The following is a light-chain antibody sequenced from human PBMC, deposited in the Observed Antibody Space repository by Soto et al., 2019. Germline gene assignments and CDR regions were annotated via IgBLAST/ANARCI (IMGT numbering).Light chain of an antibody. V-gene: IGLV2-8*01. Sequence: QSALTQPPSASGSPGQSVTISCTGTNIDAGGYNYVAWYQQHPGTAPKVIIYEVTKRPSGVPDRFIGSKSGNTASLTISGLQAEDEADYFCISYASNTILFVFGTGTKLTVL. CDR1: NIDAGGYNY. CDR2: EVT. J-gene: IGLJ1*01. CDR3: ISYASNTILFV.